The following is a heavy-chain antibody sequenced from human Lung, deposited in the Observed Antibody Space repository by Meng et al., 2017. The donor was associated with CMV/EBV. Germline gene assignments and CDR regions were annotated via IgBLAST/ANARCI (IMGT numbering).Heavy chain of an antibody. CDR1: GFTFSTYW. CDR3: ATSSSGFFDN. J-gene: IGHJ4*02. D-gene: IGHD3-22*01. CDR2: INQGGSEK. V-gene: IGHV3-7*01. Sequence: GESXKISCAAPGFTFSTYWMSWVRQAPGRGLEWVANINQGGSEKYYVASVMGRFTVSRDNAKNSLYLQMNSLRAEDTAIYYCATSSSGFFDNWGQGALVTVSS.